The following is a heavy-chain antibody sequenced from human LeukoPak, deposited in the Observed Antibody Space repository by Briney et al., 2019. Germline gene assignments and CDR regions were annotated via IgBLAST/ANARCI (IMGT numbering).Heavy chain of an antibody. CDR3: AMGRFSSGWYGFYFDY. CDR2: IYPGDSDT. Sequence: GESLKISCKDSGYSFSTYYIAWVRQLPGKDLEWMGVIYPGDSDTRYSPSFQGQVTISADKSISTAYLQWSSLKASDTATYYCAMGRFSSGWYGFYFDYWGQGTLLTVSS. V-gene: IGHV5-51*01. D-gene: IGHD6-19*01. J-gene: IGHJ4*02. CDR1: GYSFSTYY.